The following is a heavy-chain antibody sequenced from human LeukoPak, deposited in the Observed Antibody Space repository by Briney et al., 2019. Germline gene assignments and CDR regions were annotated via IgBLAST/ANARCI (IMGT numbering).Heavy chain of an antibody. CDR3: AKEAGYSYGFDY. V-gene: IGHV3-30*18. Sequence: GGSLRLSCAASGFTFSNYGIHWVRQAPGEGLEWVAVISYDGSNKYYADSVKGRCTISRDKSKNTVYLQMNSLRAEDTAVYYCAKEAGYSYGFDYWGQGTLVTVSS. D-gene: IGHD5-18*01. CDR2: ISYDGSNK. J-gene: IGHJ4*02. CDR1: GFTFSNYG.